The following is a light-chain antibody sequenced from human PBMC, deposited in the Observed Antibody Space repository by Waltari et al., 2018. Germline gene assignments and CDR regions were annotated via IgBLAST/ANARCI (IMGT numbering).Light chain of an antibody. CDR1: WIVSGN. J-gene: IGKJ1*01. Sequence: CRASWIVSGNLAWYQQKPGQAPRLLIYGASTRATGIPARFSGSGSGTEFTLTISSLQSEGFAVYYCQQYNNWPPWTFGQGTKVEIK. CDR3: QQYNNWPPWT. V-gene: IGKV3-15*01. CDR2: GAS.